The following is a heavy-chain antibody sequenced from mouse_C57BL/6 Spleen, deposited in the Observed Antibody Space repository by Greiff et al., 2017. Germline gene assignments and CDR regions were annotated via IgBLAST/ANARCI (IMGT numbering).Heavy chain of an antibody. CDR3: ARIYYGYDGDY. CDR1: GYTFTDYY. J-gene: IGHJ2*01. Sequence: EVQLQQSGPELVKPGASVKISCKASGYTFTDYYMNWVKQSHGKSLEWIGDINPNNGGTSYNQKFKGKATLTVDKSSSTAYMELRSLTSEDSAVYYCARIYYGYDGDYWGQGTTLTVSS. CDR2: INPNNGGT. D-gene: IGHD2-2*01. V-gene: IGHV1-26*01.